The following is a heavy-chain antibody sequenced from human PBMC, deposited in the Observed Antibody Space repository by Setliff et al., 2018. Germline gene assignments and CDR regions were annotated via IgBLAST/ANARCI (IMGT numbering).Heavy chain of an antibody. J-gene: IGHJ3*02. V-gene: IGHV4-59*11. Sequence: SETLSLTCSVSGGSIDSHYWSWIRQPPGKGPEWIGSIYYSGNTNYNPSLKSRVTISIDTSKNQFSLKLSFVTAADTAVYHCARGKTFFGAFIRAFDIWGQGRMVTVSS. CDR1: GGSIDSHY. CDR3: ARGKTFFGAFIRAFDI. D-gene: IGHD3-3*01. CDR2: IYYSGNT.